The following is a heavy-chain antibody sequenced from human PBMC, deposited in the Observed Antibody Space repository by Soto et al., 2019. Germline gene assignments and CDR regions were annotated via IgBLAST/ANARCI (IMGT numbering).Heavy chain of an antibody. CDR3: ARSPFNDFWSGPNNPWFDP. CDR1: GDSISGSPYF. Sequence: SETLSLTCTVSGDSISGSPYFWGWIRQPPGKRLEWIGSVFYDGYTLYTPSLRSRVTISVDTSKNQFSLKLSSVTAADTAVYYCARSPFNDFWSGPNNPWFDPWGQGTLVTVSS. CDR2: VFYDGYT. J-gene: IGHJ5*02. V-gene: IGHV4-39*01. D-gene: IGHD3-3*01.